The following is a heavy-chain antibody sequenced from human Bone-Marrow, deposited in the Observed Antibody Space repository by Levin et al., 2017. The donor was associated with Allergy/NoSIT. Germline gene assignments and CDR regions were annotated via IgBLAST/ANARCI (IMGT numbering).Heavy chain of an antibody. Sequence: MSGGSLRLSCAASGFSFSDHYMTWIRQAPGKGLEWLASISRSGSTIFYADSVRGRFTISRDNTENSLFLQMDSLIAEDTAVYYCARDNWDIVVVPSAIYFDYWGQGTVVTVSS. CDR2: ISRSGSTI. CDR1: GFSFSDHY. CDR3: ARDNWDIVVVPSAIYFDY. V-gene: IGHV3-11*01. D-gene: IGHD2-2*01. J-gene: IGHJ4*02.